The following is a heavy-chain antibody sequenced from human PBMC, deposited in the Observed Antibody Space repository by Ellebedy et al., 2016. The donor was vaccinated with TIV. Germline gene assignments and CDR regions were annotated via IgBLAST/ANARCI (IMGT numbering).Heavy chain of an antibody. CDR1: GGSISSGGYY. V-gene: IGHV4-31*03. D-gene: IGHD4-17*01. CDR2: IYYSGST. Sequence: MPSETLSLTCTVSGGSISSGGYYWSWIRQHPGKGLEWIGYIYYSGSTYYNPSLKSRVTISVDTSKNQFSLNLSSVTAADTAVYYCARGTYGDYGGAYWYFDLWGRGTLVTVSS. CDR3: ARGTYGDYGGAYWYFDL. J-gene: IGHJ2*01.